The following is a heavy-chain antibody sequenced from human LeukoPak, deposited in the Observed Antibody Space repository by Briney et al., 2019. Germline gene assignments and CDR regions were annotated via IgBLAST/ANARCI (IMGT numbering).Heavy chain of an antibody. V-gene: IGHV3-23*01. D-gene: IGHD5-18*01. CDR1: GFTFYTHA. CDR3: AKDQGYSYYYLDY. Sequence: GESLNISCAASGFTFYTHAMSWVRQAPGKGLEWVSGINGNGASTYYSDSVKGRFTISRDNSKNTLYLQMSTLRAEDTAVYYCAKDQGYSYYYLDYWGQGTLVTVSS. J-gene: IGHJ4*02. CDR2: INGNGAST.